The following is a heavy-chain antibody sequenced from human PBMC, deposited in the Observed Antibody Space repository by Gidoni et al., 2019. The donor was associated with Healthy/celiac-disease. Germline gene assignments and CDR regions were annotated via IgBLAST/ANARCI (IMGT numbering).Heavy chain of an antibody. CDR1: GGTFSRYA. CDR2: IIPIFGTA. CDR3: AREGLYGDAGFYYMDV. Sequence: QVQLVQSGAEVKKPGSSVKVSCKASGGTFSRYAISWVRQAPGQGLEWMGGIIPIFGTANYAKKFQGRVTITADEATSTAYMELSSLRSEDTAVYYCAREGLYGDAGFYYMDVWGKGTTVTVSS. V-gene: IGHV1-69*01. D-gene: IGHD4-17*01. J-gene: IGHJ6*03.